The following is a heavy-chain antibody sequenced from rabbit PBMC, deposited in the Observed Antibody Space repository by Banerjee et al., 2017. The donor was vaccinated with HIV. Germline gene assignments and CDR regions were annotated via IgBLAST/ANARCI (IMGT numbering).Heavy chain of an antibody. V-gene: IGHV1S40*01. CDR1: GFSFSSGYY. CDR2: IYTGDGNT. Sequence: QSLEESGGDLVQPGASLTLTCTASGFSFSSGYYMCWVRQAPGKGLEWIACIYTGDGNTHYASWAKGRFTISKTSSTVDLKMTSLTVADTATYFCARGGGGYAGYGHGDDAFDPWGPGTLVTVS. D-gene: IGHD7-1*01. CDR3: ARGGGGYAGYGHGDDAFDP. J-gene: IGHJ2*01.